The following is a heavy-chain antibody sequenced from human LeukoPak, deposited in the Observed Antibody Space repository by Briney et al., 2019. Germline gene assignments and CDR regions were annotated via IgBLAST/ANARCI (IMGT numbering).Heavy chain of an antibody. CDR1: GGSFTGYY. Sequence: PSETLSLTCGVYGGSFTGYYWTWIRQPPGKGLEWIGEIDQSGSTTYSPSLRSRITISVDTSKKQSSLKMTSVTAADTAVYYCARIRGYDFRGDWGQGTLVTVSA. V-gene: IGHV4-34*01. J-gene: IGHJ4*02. D-gene: IGHD5-12*01. CDR3: ARIRGYDFRGD. CDR2: IDQSGST.